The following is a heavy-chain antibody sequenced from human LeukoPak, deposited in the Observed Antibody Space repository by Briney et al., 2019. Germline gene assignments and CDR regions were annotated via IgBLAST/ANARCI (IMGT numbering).Heavy chain of an antibody. V-gene: IGHV1-69*05. D-gene: IGHD6-6*01. CDR2: IISIFGTA. J-gene: IGHJ4*02. CDR1: GGTLSSYS. Sequence: SVKLSCKASGGTLSSYSISWVRQAPGHVLEWMGTIISIFGTAKYAHKFEGRGMTSTDEPTSTAHMELSSLGSEDTAVYYWARFSSSSAVDYWGQGTLVSVSS. CDR3: ARFSSSSAVDY.